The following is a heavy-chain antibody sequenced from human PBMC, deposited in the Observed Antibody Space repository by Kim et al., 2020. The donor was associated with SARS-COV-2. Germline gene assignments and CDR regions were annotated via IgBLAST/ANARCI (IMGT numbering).Heavy chain of an antibody. D-gene: IGHD2-2*02. V-gene: IGHV1-69*13. CDR1: GGTFSSYA. J-gene: IGHJ6*02. CDR2: IIPIFGTA. CDR3: ASYLVPAAIVDYYYYGMDV. Sequence: SVKVSCKASGGTFSSYAISWVRQAPGQGLEWMGGIIPIFGTANYAQKFQGRVTITADESTSTAYMELSSLRSEDTAVYYCASYLVPAAIVDYYYYGMDVWGQGTTVTVSS.